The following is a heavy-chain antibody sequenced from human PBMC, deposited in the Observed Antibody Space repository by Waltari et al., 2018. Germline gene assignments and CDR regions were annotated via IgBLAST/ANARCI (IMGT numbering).Heavy chain of an antibody. J-gene: IGHJ1*01. CDR3: AKDKAAAGHPEYFQH. V-gene: IGHV1-46*01. Sequence: QVQLVQSGAEVKKPGASAKVSCKASGYTFIGYYLHWVRQAPGKGLEYMGMSNPNEGRKPDEQKFKSRVTMTRDRSTNTVYMELTSLRSEDTAAYYCAKDKAAAGHPEYFQHWGQGTVVTVSS. D-gene: IGHD6-13*01. CDR1: GYTFIGYY. CDR2: SNPNEGRK.